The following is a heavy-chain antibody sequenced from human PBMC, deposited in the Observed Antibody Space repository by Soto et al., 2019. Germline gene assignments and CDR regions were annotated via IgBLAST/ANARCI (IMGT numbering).Heavy chain of an antibody. Sequence: SETLSLTCTVSGGSISISSYYWGWIRQPPGKGLEWIGSIYYSGSTYYNPSLKSRVTISVDTSKNQFSLKLSSVTAADTAVYYCARHEAPSGWYFDYWGQGTLVTVSS. J-gene: IGHJ4*02. V-gene: IGHV4-39*01. CDR2: IYYSGST. CDR1: GGSISISSYY. D-gene: IGHD6-19*01. CDR3: ARHEAPSGWYFDY.